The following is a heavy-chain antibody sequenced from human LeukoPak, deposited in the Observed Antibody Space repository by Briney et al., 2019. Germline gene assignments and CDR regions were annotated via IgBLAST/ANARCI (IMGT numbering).Heavy chain of an antibody. CDR1: GGSINSGGYF. Sequence: PSQTLSLTCSVSGGSINSGGYFWSWIRQPPGKGLEWIGTISHGGNTYYNPSLKSRVTIFVDTPRNHFSLRLSSVTASDTAVYYCARIYSITTSCFDHWGQGMQVTVSS. CDR2: ISHGGNT. D-gene: IGHD1-26*01. CDR3: ARIYSITTSCFDH. V-gene: IGHV4-30-2*03. J-gene: IGHJ4*02.